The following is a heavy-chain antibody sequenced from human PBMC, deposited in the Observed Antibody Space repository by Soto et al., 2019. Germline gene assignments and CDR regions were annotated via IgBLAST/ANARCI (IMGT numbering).Heavy chain of an antibody. CDR1: GFTFSSYA. CDR2: ISYDGSNK. CDR3: ARDSIVGTNWEVY. D-gene: IGHD5-12*01. V-gene: IGHV3-30-3*01. Sequence: QVQLVESGGGVVQPGRSLRLSCAASGFTFSSYAMHWVRQAPGKGLEWVAVISYDGSNKYYADSVKGRFTISRDNSKNTLYLQKNSLRAEDTAVYYCARDSIVGTNWEVYWGQGNLVTVSS. J-gene: IGHJ4*02.